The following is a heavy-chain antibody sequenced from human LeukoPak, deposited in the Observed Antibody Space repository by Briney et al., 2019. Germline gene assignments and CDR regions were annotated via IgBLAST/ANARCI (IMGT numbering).Heavy chain of an antibody. J-gene: IGHJ4*02. CDR3: ARDNRYYDYVWGSYLYFDY. CDR1: GYTFTSYG. CDR2: ISAYNGNT. V-gene: IGHV1-18*01. Sequence: ASVKVSCKASGYTFTSYGISWVRQAPGQGLEWMGWISAYNGNTNYAQKLQGRVTMTTDTSTSTAYMELRNLRSDDTAVYYCARDNRYYDYVWGSYLYFDYWGQGTLVTVSS. D-gene: IGHD3-16*02.